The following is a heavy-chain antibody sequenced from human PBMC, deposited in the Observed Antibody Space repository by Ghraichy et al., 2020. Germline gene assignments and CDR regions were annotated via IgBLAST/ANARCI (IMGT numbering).Heavy chain of an antibody. CDR2: ISGSGTRT. CDR1: GFTFSTYA. J-gene: IGHJ4*02. V-gene: IGHV3-23*01. CDR3: AKDTDIAVAGNDY. Sequence: GGSLRLSCAASGFTFSTYAMSWVRQAPGKGLEWVSGISGSGTRTYYVDSVKGRFTISRDNSKNTLYLQMNSLRAEDTAIYYCAKDTDIAVAGNDYWGQGTLVTVSS. D-gene: IGHD6-19*01.